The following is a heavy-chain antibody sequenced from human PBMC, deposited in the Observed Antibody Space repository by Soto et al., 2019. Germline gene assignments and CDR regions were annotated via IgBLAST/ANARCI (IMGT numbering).Heavy chain of an antibody. J-gene: IGHJ6*03. Sequence: SLKVSCKASECTFSSYTISWVRQAPGQRLEWMGRIIPNIGNTNYAQKFQGRVTITADKSTSTAYMELRSLRSDDTAVYYCARDGRNYVFWSGYFAHSYYYYYMDVWGKGTTVTVYS. CDR2: IIPNIGNT. D-gene: IGHD3-3*01. CDR3: ARDGRNYVFWSGYFAHSYYYYYMDV. V-gene: IGHV1-69*08. CDR1: ECTFSSYT.